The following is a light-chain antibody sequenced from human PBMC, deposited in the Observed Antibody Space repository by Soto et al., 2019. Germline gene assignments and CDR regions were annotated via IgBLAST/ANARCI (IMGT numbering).Light chain of an antibody. CDR3: QQYNSYST. CDR1: QSISSW. J-gene: IGKJ1*01. CDR2: DAS. Sequence: IQMTQSPSTLSASVVDRVTITCRAIQSISSWLAWYQQKPGKAPKLLIYDASSLESGVPSRFSGSGSGTEFTLTISSLQPDDFATYYCQQYNSYSTFGQGTKVDIK. V-gene: IGKV1-5*01.